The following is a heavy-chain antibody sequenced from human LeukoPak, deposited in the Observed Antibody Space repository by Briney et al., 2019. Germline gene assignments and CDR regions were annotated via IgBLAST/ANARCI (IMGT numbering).Heavy chain of an antibody. CDR1: GGSINSHY. V-gene: IGHV4-59*08. J-gene: IGHJ4*02. D-gene: IGHD6-19*01. Sequence: SETLSLTCTVSGGSINSHYWSWIRQPPGKGLQWIGDIYYSERTNYNPSLRSRVTISVDASKNQLSLKLTSVLAADTAMYYCVRRDNTGWNYFDHWGQGILVTVSS. CDR3: VRRDNTGWNYFDH. CDR2: IYYSERT.